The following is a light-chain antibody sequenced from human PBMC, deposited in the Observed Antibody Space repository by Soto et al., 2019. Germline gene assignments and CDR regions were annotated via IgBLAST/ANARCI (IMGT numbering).Light chain of an antibody. Sequence: DIQMTQSPSSLSASVGDRVTITCRASQGISNYLAWYQQKPGKVPKLLIYAASTLQSGVQSRFSGSGSGTNFTLTISGLHPEDVEIYYCQKNNSALLTLGGGTKVEIK. CDR2: AAS. V-gene: IGKV1-27*01. CDR1: QGISNY. J-gene: IGKJ4*01. CDR3: QKNNSALLT.